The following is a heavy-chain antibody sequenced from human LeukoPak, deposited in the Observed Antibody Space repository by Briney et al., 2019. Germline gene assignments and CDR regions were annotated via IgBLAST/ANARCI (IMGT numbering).Heavy chain of an antibody. CDR3: ASLGVCSGGSCYSY. Sequence: SETLSLTCTVSGGSISSYYWSWIRQPPGKGLEWIGYIYYSGSTYYNPSLKSRVTISVDTSKNQFSLKLSSVTAADTAVYYCASLGVCSGGSCYSYWGQGTLVTVSS. J-gene: IGHJ4*02. CDR1: GGSISSYY. V-gene: IGHV4-59*08. CDR2: IYYSGST. D-gene: IGHD2-15*01.